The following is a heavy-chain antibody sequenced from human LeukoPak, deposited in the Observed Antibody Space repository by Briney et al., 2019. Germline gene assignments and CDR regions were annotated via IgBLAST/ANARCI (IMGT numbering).Heavy chain of an antibody. CDR3: AADRWVPHYYDSSGYYSTSAGAFDI. D-gene: IGHD3-22*01. Sequence: AETLSLTCAVYGGSFSGYYWSWIRQPPGKGLEWIGEINHSGSTNYNPSLKSRVTISVDTSKNQFSLKLSSVTAEDTAVYYCAADRWVPHYYDSSGYYSTSAGAFDIWGQGTMVTVSS. CDR1: GGSFSGYY. CDR2: INHSGST. V-gene: IGHV4-34*01. J-gene: IGHJ3*02.